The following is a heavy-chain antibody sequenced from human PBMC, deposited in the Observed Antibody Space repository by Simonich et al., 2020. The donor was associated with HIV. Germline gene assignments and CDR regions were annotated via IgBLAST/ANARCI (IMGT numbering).Heavy chain of an antibody. CDR2: INHSGST. Sequence: QVQLQQWGAGLFKPSETLSLTCAVYGGSFSGYYWSWIRQPPGKGLEWLWEINHSGSTNYNPSLKSRVTISVDTSKNQFSLKLSSVTAADTAVYYCARLTAGGLGEYFQHWGQGTLVTVSS. J-gene: IGHJ1*01. D-gene: IGHD6-13*01. V-gene: IGHV4-34*01. CDR3: ARLTAGGLGEYFQH. CDR1: GGSFSGYY.